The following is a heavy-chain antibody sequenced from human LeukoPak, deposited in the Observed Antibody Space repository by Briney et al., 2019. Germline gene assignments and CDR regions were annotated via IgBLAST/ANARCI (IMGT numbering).Heavy chain of an antibody. CDR3: WAVGVVPAAMLGDY. Sequence: WASVKVSCKVSGYTLTELSMHWVRQAPGKGLEWMGGFVPEDGETIYAQKFQGRVTMTEDTSTDTAYMELSSLRSEDTAVYYCWAVGVVPAAMLGDYWGQGTLVTVSS. V-gene: IGHV1-24*01. D-gene: IGHD2-2*01. CDR1: GYTLTELS. J-gene: IGHJ4*02. CDR2: FVPEDGET.